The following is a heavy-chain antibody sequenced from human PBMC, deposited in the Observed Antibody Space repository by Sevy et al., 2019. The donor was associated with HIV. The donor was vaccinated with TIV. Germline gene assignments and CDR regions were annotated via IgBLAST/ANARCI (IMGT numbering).Heavy chain of an antibody. CDR1: GFTFDDYA. J-gene: IGHJ4*02. Sequence: GGSLRLSCAASGFTFDDYAMHWVRQAPGKGLEWVSGISWNSGSIGYADSMKGRFTISSDNAKNSLYLQMNSLRAEDTALYYCAKDGSGSYSRGFDYWGQGTLVTVSS. CDR2: ISWNSGSI. CDR3: AKDGSGSYSRGFDY. V-gene: IGHV3-9*01. D-gene: IGHD1-26*01.